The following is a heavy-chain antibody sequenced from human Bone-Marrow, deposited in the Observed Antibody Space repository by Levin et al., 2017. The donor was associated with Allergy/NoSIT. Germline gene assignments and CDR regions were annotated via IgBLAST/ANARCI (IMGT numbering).Heavy chain of an antibody. Sequence: GGSLRLSCAASGFTFSDYYMSWIRQAPGKGLEWVSYISSSGSTIYYADSVKGRFTISRDNAKNSLYLQMNSLRAEDTAVYYCARDYLVAGTIPGSTDRDYGMDVWGQGTTVTVSS. V-gene: IGHV3-11*01. CDR2: ISSSGSTI. CDR1: GFTFSDYY. D-gene: IGHD6-19*01. J-gene: IGHJ6*02. CDR3: ARDYLVAGTIPGSTDRDYGMDV.